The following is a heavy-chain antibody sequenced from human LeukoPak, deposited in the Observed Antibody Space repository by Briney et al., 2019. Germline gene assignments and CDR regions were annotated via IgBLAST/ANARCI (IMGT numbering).Heavy chain of an antibody. CDR1: GGSISSYY. CDR3: ARDIVDYGLLGWFDP. V-gene: IGHV4-4*07. Sequence: SETLSLTCTVSGGSISSYYWSWIRQPAGKGLEWIGRIYTSGSTNYNPSLKSQVTMSVDTSKNQFSLKLSSVTVADTAVYYCARDIVDYGLLGWFDPWGQGTLVTVSS. CDR2: IYTSGST. J-gene: IGHJ5*02. D-gene: IGHD3-16*01.